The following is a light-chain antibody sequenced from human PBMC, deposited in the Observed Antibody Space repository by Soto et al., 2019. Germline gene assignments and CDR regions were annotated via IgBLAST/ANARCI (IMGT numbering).Light chain of an antibody. CDR2: DVS. Sequence: QSALTQPASVSGSHGQSITISCTGTSRDVGAYNDVSWYQQHPGKAPKLMIYDVSNRPSGVSDRFSGSKSGNTASLTISGLQAEDEADYYCSSYANSRTLVFGGGTKLTVL. CDR3: SSYANSRTLV. V-gene: IGLV2-14*01. J-gene: IGLJ2*01. CDR1: SRDVGAYND.